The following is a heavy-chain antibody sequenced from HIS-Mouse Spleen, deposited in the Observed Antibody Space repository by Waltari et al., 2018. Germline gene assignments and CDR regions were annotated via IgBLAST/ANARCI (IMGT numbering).Heavy chain of an antibody. Sequence: QLQLQESGPGLVKPSETLSLTCPVSGGSSSSSSYYWCWIRQPPGKGLEWIGSIYYSGSTYYNPSLKSRVTISVDTSKNQFSLKLSSVTAADTAVYYCARRLWFGELLWYFDLWGRGTLVTVSS. V-gene: IGHV4-39*01. J-gene: IGHJ2*01. CDR2: IYYSGST. CDR1: GGSSSSSSYY. D-gene: IGHD3-10*01. CDR3: ARRLWFGELLWYFDL.